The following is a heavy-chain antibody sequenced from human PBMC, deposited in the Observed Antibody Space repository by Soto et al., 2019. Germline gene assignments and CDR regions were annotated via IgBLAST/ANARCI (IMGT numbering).Heavy chain of an antibody. J-gene: IGHJ5*02. CDR2: IIPILDIA. Sequence: QVQLVQSGTEVKKPGSSVKVSCKASGGTLSTYTINWVRQAPGQGLEWMGRIIPILDIADYAQKFQGRVTITADKSTRSAYMERTSLKSVDAAVYYCARALRPVIVPTAVSHGWFDPWGQGTRVTVSS. V-gene: IGHV1-69*02. CDR3: ARALRPVIVPTAVSHGWFDP. D-gene: IGHD2-2*01. CDR1: GGTLSTYT.